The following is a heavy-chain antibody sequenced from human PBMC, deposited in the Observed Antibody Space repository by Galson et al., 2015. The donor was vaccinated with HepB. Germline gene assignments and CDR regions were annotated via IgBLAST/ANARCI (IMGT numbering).Heavy chain of an antibody. Sequence: SETLSLTCAVYGGSFSGYYWSWIRQPPGKGLEWIGEINHSGSTNYNPSLKSRVTISVDTSKNQFSLKLSSVTAADTAVYYCARGRRLWGYVYAALGAFDIWGQETMVTVSS. V-gene: IGHV4-34*01. D-gene: IGHD5-12*01. CDR2: INHSGST. J-gene: IGHJ3*02. CDR1: GGSFSGYY. CDR3: ARGRRLWGYVYAALGAFDI.